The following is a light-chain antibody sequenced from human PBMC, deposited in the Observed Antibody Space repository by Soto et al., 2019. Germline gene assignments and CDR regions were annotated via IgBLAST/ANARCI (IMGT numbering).Light chain of an antibody. CDR1: SSDVGGYNY. V-gene: IGLV2-8*01. CDR3: SSYAGCNNSRYV. Sequence: QSVLTQPPSASGSPGQSVTISCTGTSSDVGGYNYVSWYQQHPGKAPKLMIYEVSKRPSGVPDRFSGSKSGNTASLTVSGLQAEDESDYYCSSYAGCNNSRYVFGTGTMVTVL. CDR2: EVS. J-gene: IGLJ1*01.